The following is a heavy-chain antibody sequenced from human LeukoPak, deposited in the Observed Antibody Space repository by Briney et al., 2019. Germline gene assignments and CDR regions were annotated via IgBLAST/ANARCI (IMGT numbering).Heavy chain of an antibody. V-gene: IGHV3-48*01. D-gene: IGHD5-24*01. J-gene: IGHJ4*02. CDR1: GFTFSSYS. Sequence: PGGSLRLSCAASGFTFSSYSMNWVRQAPGKGLEWVSYISSSSSSTIYYADSVKGQFTISRDNAKNSLYLQMNSLRAEDTAVYHCARGGGKRWLQIDYWGQGTLVTVSS. CDR2: ISSSSSSTI. CDR3: ARGGGKRWLQIDY.